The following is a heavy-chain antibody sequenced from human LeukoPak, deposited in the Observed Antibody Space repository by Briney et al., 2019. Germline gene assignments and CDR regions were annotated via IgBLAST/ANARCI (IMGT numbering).Heavy chain of an antibody. J-gene: IGHJ4*02. CDR1: GGTFTSYA. D-gene: IGHD3-10*01. CDR3: ARDSHLEFAYFQGADY. CDR2: IIPIFGTA. V-gene: IGHV1-69*13. Sequence: ASVKVSCKASGGTFTSYAISWVRQAPGQGLEWMGGIIPIFGTANYAQKFQGRVTITADESTSTAYMELSSLRSEDTAVYYCARDSHLEFAYFQGADYWGQGTLVTVSS.